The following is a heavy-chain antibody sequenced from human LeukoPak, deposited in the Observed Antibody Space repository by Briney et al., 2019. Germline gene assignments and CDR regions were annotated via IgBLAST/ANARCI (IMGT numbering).Heavy chain of an antibody. V-gene: IGHV4-34*01. CDR3: ARGQIAARLFDY. CDR1: GGSFSVYY. J-gene: IGHJ4*02. D-gene: IGHD6-6*01. Sequence: SETLSLTCAVYGGSFSVYYWSWIRQPPGKGLEWIGEINHSGSTNYNPSLKSRVTISVDTSKNQFSLKLSSVTAADTAVYYCARGQIAARLFDYWGQGTLVTVSS. CDR2: INHSGST.